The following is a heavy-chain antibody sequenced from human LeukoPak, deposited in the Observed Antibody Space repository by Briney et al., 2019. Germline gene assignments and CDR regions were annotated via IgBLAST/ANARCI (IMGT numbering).Heavy chain of an antibody. CDR3: AKDGWEEDWDYYYYYMDV. D-gene: IGHD1-26*01. Sequence: PGGSLRLSCAASGFTFSDYYMSWIRQAPGKGLEWVSYISSSGSTIYYADSVKGRFTISRDNAKNSLYLQMNSLRAEDTAVYYCAKDGWEEDWDYYYYYMDVWGKGTTVTISS. V-gene: IGHV3-11*01. CDR2: ISSSGSTI. J-gene: IGHJ6*03. CDR1: GFTFSDYY.